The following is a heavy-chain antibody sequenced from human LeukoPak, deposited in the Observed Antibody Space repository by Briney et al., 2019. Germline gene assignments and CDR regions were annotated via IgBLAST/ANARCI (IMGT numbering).Heavy chain of an antibody. CDR1: GGSISSSSYY. CDR3: ARPIKFDCSGGSCYGVPADAFDI. D-gene: IGHD2-15*01. V-gene: IGHV4-39*01. J-gene: IGHJ3*02. Sequence: SETLSLTCTVSGGSISSSSYYWGWIRQPPGKGLEWIGSIYYSGSTHYNPSLKSRVTISVDTSKNQFSLKLSSVTAADPAVYSCARPIKFDCSGGSCYGVPADAFDIWGQGTMVTVSS. CDR2: IYYSGST.